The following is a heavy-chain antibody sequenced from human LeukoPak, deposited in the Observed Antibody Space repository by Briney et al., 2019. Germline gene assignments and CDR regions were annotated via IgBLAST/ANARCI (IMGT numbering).Heavy chain of an antibody. CDR2: TSYDGSAK. D-gene: IGHD2-21*01. CDR1: GFTFSTCD. Sequence: PGGSLRLSCAASGFTFSTCDMHWVRQAPGKGLEWVAGTSYDGSAKFYGDSVKGRLTISRDNAKNSLYLQMNSLRAEDTAVYYCTRPLHRGEDYWGQGTLVTVSS. V-gene: IGHV3-30*03. J-gene: IGHJ4*02. CDR3: TRPLHRGEDY.